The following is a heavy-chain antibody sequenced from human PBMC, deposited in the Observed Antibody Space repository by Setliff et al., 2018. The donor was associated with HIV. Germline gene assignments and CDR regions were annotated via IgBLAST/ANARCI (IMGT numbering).Heavy chain of an antibody. CDR2: ISHSGNT. CDR3: ARSTVGAGASFP. Sequence: SETLSLTCTVSGDSINTHYWSWIRQPPGKGLEWIGCISHSGNTNFNPSLNSRVTISLDTPKNQFSLRLTSLTAADTAIYYCARSTVGAGASFPWGRGILVTVSS. V-gene: IGHV4-59*11. D-gene: IGHD1-26*01. CDR1: GDSINTHY. J-gene: IGHJ5*02.